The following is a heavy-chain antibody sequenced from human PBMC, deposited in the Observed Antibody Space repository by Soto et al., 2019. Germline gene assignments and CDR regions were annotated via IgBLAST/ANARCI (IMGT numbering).Heavy chain of an antibody. CDR1: GDSITSYY. CDR3: ARHAFGSGCYYGMGV. J-gene: IGHJ6*02. D-gene: IGHD3-10*01. V-gene: IGHV4-59*08. CDR2: IYYTGST. Sequence: QVQLQESGPGLVKPSETLSLTCTVSGDSITSYYWSWIRQPPGKGLEWLGYIYYTGSTTYNPSLRSRVTISLDTSKNQFSLKLNSGTAADTAVYYCARHAFGSGCYYGMGVWGQGTTVTVSS.